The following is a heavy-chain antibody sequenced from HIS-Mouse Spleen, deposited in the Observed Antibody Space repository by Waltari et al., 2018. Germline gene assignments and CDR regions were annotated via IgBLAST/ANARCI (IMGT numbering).Heavy chain of an antibody. CDR1: GGSISSSSYY. Sequence: QLQLQESGPGLVKPSETLSLTCTVSGGSISSSSYYWGWIRQPPGKGLVWIGSIYYSGRRYSPPSLKSRVTISVDPSKNQFSLKLSSVTAADTAVYYCAREIPYSSSWYDWYFDLWGRGTLVTVSS. CDR3: AREIPYSSSWYDWYFDL. CDR2: IYYSGRR. J-gene: IGHJ2*01. D-gene: IGHD6-13*01. V-gene: IGHV4-39*07.